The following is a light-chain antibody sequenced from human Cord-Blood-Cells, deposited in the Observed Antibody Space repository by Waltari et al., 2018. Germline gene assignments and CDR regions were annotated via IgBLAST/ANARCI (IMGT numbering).Light chain of an antibody. J-gene: IGKJ2*03. CDR2: AAS. Sequence: DIQMTQSPSYLSASVGDRVTITCRASQSISSYLNWYQPKPGKAPKLLIYAASSLQRGVPSRFSGSGSGTDFTLTISSLQTEDFATYYCQQSYSTPYSFGQGTKLEIK. V-gene: IGKV1-39*01. CDR1: QSISSY. CDR3: QQSYSTPYS.